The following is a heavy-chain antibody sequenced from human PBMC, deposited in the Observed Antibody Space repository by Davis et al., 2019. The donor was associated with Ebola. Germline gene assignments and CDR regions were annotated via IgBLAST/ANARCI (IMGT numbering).Heavy chain of an antibody. Sequence: ASVKVSCMASGYVFSSFYMHWVRQAPGQGLEWMGRINPNSGGTNYAQKFQVRVTMTRDTSISTAYMELSRLRSDDTAVYYCARGEDCTSASCSTYWGQGTLVTVSS. CDR3: ARGEDCTSASCSTY. CDR1: GYVFSSFY. J-gene: IGHJ4*02. V-gene: IGHV1-2*06. D-gene: IGHD2-2*01. CDR2: INPNSGGT.